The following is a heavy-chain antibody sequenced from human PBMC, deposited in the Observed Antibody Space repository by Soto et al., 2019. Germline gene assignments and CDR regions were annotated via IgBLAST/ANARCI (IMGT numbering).Heavy chain of an antibody. CDR1: GITLSYKN. CDR2: GYTSATT. CDR3: ARDGFGRYDGSGSEAFDI. J-gene: IGHJ3*02. V-gene: IGHV3-53*01. Sequence: GRSLRPPCGAAGITLSYKNKKGYRPDPKKGPCGGRAGYTSATTYYADSVKGRFTISRDNFKNTLYLQMNSLRAEDTAMYYCARDGFGRYDGSGSEAFDIWGQGTMVTVSS. D-gene: IGHD3-10*01.